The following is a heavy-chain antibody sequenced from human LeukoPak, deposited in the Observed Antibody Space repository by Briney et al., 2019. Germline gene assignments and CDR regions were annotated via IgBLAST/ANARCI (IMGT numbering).Heavy chain of an antibody. Sequence: SGPTLVNPTQTLTLTCTFSGFSLSTSGVGVGWIRQPPGKALEWLALIYWDDDKRYSPSLKSRLTITKDTSKNQVVLTMTNMDPVDTATYYWAHRQLLEFFPPWDYWGQGTLVTVSS. D-gene: IGHD3-3*01. CDR3: AHRQLLEFFPPWDY. CDR1: GFSLSTSGVG. J-gene: IGHJ4*02. CDR2: IYWDDDK. V-gene: IGHV2-5*02.